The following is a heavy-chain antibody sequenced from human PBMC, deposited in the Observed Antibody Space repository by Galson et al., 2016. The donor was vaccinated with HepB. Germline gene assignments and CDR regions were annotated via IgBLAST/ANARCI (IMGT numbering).Heavy chain of an antibody. CDR2: IDPSDSYT. J-gene: IGHJ4*02. Sequence: QSGAEVKKPGESLRISCQGSTASFIRYWITWVHQMPGKGLEWMGRIDPSDSYTKYSPSFQGHVTISLDKSISTSYLQCSSLKASDTAMYYCAMYYLDSGSYYKPDCWGQGTLVTVSS. CDR1: TASFIRYW. V-gene: IGHV5-10-1*01. D-gene: IGHD3-10*01. CDR3: AMYYLDSGSYYKPDC.